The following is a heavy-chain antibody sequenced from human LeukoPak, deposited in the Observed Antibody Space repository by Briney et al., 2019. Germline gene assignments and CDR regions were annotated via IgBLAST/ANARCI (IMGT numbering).Heavy chain of an antibody. D-gene: IGHD6-19*01. CDR3: ARRIGYSSGHSAVYYFDY. J-gene: IGHJ4*02. CDR1: GFTFSTYW. V-gene: IGHV3-74*01. Sequence: GRSLRLSWPASGFTFSTYWTHSVRQAPGKWLVWVSLINSGGNDTRYADSVKGRFTISRDNAKNTLYLQMNSARAEDTAVYYCARRIGYSSGHSAVYYFDYWGQGTLVTVSS. CDR2: INSGGNDT.